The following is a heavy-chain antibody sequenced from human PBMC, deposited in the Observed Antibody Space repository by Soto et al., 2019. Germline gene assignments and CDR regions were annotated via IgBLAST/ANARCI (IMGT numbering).Heavy chain of an antibody. J-gene: IGHJ5*02. CDR3: ARGLRVRPDGWFGELLNWFDP. D-gene: IGHD3-10*01. Sequence: GGSLRLSCAASGFTFSSYSMNWVRQAPGKGLEWVSSISSSSSYIYYADSVKGRFTISRDNAKNLLYLQMNSLRAEDTAVYYCARGLRVRPDGWFGELLNWFDPWGQGTLVTVSS. CDR2: ISSSSSYI. CDR1: GFTFSSYS. V-gene: IGHV3-21*01.